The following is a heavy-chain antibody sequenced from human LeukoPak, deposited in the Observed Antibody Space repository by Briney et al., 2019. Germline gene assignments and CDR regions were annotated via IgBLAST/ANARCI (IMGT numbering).Heavy chain of an antibody. CDR1: GYSISNGYY. V-gene: IGHV4-38-2*01. CDR2: LYHSDSA. CDR3: ARQHDSYYYYYIDV. Sequence: KTSETLSLTCAVSGYSISNGYYWVWIRQPPGRGLEWIGSLYHSDSAYYNTSLRSRVSMSVDTSKNQFPLTLSFVTAADTAVYYCARQHDSYYYYYIDVWGSGTTVTVSS. J-gene: IGHJ6*03.